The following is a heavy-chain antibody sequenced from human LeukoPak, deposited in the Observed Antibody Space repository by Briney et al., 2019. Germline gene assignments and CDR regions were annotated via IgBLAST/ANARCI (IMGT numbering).Heavy chain of an antibody. CDR3: ARDQVSSSFRGDYYYYMDV. D-gene: IGHD6-6*01. Sequence: SETLSLTCAVSGGSISSGGYSWSWIRQPPGKGLEWIGYIYYSGSTYYNPSLKSRVTISVDTSKNQFSLKLSSVTAADTAVYYCARDQVSSSFRGDYYYYMDVWGKGTTVTVSS. J-gene: IGHJ6*03. CDR1: GGSISSGGYS. CDR2: IYYSGST. V-gene: IGHV4-30-4*07.